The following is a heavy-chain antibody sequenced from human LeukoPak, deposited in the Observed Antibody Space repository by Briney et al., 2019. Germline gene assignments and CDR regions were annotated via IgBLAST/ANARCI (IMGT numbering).Heavy chain of an antibody. Sequence: GSLRLSCAASGFTFSSYGMHWVRQAPGKGLEWVAVISYDGSNKCYADSVKGRFTISRDNSKNTLYLQMNSLRAEDTAVYYCAKDRYSSSWEGFDPWGQGTLVTVSS. D-gene: IGHD6-13*01. CDR2: ISYDGSNK. V-gene: IGHV3-30*18. J-gene: IGHJ5*02. CDR3: AKDRYSSSWEGFDP. CDR1: GFTFSSYG.